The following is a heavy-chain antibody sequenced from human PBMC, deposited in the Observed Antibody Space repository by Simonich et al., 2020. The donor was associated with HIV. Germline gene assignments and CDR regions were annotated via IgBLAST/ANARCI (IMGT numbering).Heavy chain of an antibody. D-gene: IGHD2-2*01. Sequence: EVQLVASGGGLVKPGGSLRLSCAASGFTFSSYSMNWVRQAPGKGLEWVSSISISSSYIYYADSVKGRFTISRDNAKNSLYLQMNSLRAEDTAVYYCARDGRKGSSTSCSDYWGQGTLVTVSS. J-gene: IGHJ4*02. V-gene: IGHV3-21*01. CDR3: ARDGRKGSSTSCSDY. CDR1: GFTFSSYS. CDR2: ISISSSYI.